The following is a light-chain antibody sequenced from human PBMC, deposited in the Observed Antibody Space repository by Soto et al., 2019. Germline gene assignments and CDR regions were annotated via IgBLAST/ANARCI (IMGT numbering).Light chain of an antibody. Sequence: EIVLTQSPAILSVSPGERATLSCRASQSISSSYLAWYQQKPGQAPRLLMYGASNRATGIPDRFSGSGSGTDFTLTISNVEPEDFAVYYCQQRSDWPWTFGQGTKVDIK. J-gene: IGKJ1*01. CDR2: GAS. CDR1: QSISSSY. CDR3: QQRSDWPWT. V-gene: IGKV3D-20*02.